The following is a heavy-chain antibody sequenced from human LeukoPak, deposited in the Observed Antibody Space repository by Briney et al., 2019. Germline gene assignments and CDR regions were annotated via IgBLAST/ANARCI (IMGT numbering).Heavy chain of an antibody. CDR2: IYHSGST. Sequence: SETLSLTCTVSGGSISSYYWGWIRQPPGKGLEWIGTIYHSGSTYYNPSLKSRVTISVDTSKNQFSLKLSSVTAADTAVYYCARDNGRGYYFYWYFDLWGRGTLVTVSS. CDR1: GGSISSYY. J-gene: IGHJ2*01. D-gene: IGHD3-22*01. CDR3: ARDNGRGYYFYWYFDL. V-gene: IGHV4-39*07.